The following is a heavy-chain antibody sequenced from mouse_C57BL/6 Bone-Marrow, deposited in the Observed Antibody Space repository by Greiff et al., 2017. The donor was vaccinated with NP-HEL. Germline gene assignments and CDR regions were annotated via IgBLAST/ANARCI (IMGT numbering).Heavy chain of an antibody. Sequence: EVKLVESGGGLVQPGGSLKLSCAASGFTFSDYYMYWVRQTPEKRLEWVAYISNGGGSTYYPDTVKGRFTISRDNAKNTLYLQMSRRKSEDTAMYYCARSYDYDVAMDDWGQGTSVTVSS. CDR3: ARSYDYDVAMDD. V-gene: IGHV5-12*01. D-gene: IGHD2-4*01. CDR2: ISNGGGST. CDR1: GFTFSDYY. J-gene: IGHJ4*01.